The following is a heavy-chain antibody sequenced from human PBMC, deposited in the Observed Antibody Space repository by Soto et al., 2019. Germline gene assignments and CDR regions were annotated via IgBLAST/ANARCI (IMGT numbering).Heavy chain of an antibody. CDR3: TTDLYYDSSGHY. CDR1: GFTFSIAW. J-gene: IGHJ4*02. D-gene: IGHD3-22*01. CDR2: IKSKIDGGTT. Sequence: EVQLVESGGGLVKPGGSLSLSCAASGFTFSIAWMNWVRQAPGKGLEWVGRIKSKIDGGTTDYAAPVKGRFTISRDDSKSTLYLQTNSLKTEDTAVYYCTTDLYYDSSGHYWGQGTLVTVSS. V-gene: IGHV3-15*07.